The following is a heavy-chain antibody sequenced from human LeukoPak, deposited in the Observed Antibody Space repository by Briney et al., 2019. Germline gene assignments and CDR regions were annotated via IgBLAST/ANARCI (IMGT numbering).Heavy chain of an antibody. CDR1: GYTFTGYY. CDR3: ARALTGDYYDSSGYYYYAFDI. D-gene: IGHD3-22*01. J-gene: IGHJ3*02. V-gene: IGHV1-2*02. Sequence: ASVKVSCKASGYTFTGYYMHWVRQAPGQGLEWMGWINPNSGGTNYAQKFQGRVTMTRDTSISTAYMELSRLRSDDTAVYYCARALTGDYYDSSGYYYYAFDIWGQGTMVTVSS. CDR2: INPNSGGT.